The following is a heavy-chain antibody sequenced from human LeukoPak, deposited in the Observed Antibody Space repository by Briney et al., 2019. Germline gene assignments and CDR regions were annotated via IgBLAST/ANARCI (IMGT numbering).Heavy chain of an antibody. CDR2: IYYSGST. J-gene: IGHJ4*02. V-gene: IGHV4-59*11. CDR3: ARDPRGGGFDY. CDR1: GGSISSHY. Sequence: SETLSLTCTVSGGSISSHYWSWIRQPPGKGLEWIGYIYYSGSTNYNPSLKSRVTISVDTSKNQFSLKLSSVTAADTAVYYCARDPRGGGFDYWGQGTLVTVSS. D-gene: IGHD3-16*01.